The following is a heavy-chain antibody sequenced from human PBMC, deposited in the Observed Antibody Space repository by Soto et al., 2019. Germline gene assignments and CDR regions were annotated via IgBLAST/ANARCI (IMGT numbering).Heavy chain of an antibody. Sequence: PSETLSLTCAVSGGSISSGGYSWSWIRQPPGKGLEWIGYIYHSGSTYYNPSLKSRVTISVDRSKNQFSLKPSSVTAADTAVYYCARGIAAADWFDPWGQGTLVTVSS. CDR2: IYHSGST. V-gene: IGHV4-30-2*01. CDR3: ARGIAAADWFDP. J-gene: IGHJ5*02. D-gene: IGHD6-13*01. CDR1: GGSISSGGYS.